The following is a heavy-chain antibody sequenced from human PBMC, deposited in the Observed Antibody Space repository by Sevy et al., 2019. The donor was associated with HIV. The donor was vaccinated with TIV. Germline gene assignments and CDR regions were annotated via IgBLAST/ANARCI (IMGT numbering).Heavy chain of an antibody. J-gene: IGHJ4*02. Sequence: GGSLRLSCTASGFTVNDAWMNWVRQAPGKGLEWVGLIKSRGDGGAIDYAAPVKGRFTISRDDSKNTLYLQMNSLIIEDTAVYYCTKEWSGSHSNWRRGTLVTVSS. CDR2: IKSRGDGGAI. V-gene: IGHV3-15*05. D-gene: IGHD1-26*01. CDR1: GFTVNDAW. CDR3: TKEWSGSHSN.